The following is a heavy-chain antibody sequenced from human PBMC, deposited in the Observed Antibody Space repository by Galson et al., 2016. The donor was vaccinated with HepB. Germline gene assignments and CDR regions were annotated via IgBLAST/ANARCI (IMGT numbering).Heavy chain of an antibody. Sequence: PALVTPTQTLTLTCTFSGFSLRTSGVGVGWIRQPPGKALEWLALIYWDDDERYSPSLKSRLTITKDTSKNQVVLTMTNMDPVDTATYYCAHSPPGDYYKDVWGKGTTVTVSS. CDR3: AHSPPGDYYKDV. CDR2: IYWDDDE. CDR1: GFSLRTSGVG. J-gene: IGHJ6*03. V-gene: IGHV2-5*02.